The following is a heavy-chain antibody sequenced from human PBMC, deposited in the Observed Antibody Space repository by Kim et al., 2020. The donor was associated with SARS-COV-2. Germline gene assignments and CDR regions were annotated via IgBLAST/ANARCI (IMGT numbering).Heavy chain of an antibody. Sequence: GGSLRLSCAASGFTFSNYLMHWVRQVPGKGPVWVSRIKEDGSSTSHADSVKGRFTISRDNAKNTLYLQMNSLRVEDTAVYYCARAPANWYSFDYWGQGTLVTVSS. CDR3: ARAPANWYSFDY. V-gene: IGHV3-74*01. CDR2: IKEDGSST. CDR1: GFTFSNYL. J-gene: IGHJ4*02. D-gene: IGHD1-7*01.